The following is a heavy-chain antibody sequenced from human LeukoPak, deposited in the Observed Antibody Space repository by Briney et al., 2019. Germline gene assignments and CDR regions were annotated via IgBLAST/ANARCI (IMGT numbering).Heavy chain of an antibody. V-gene: IGHV3-23*01. J-gene: IGHJ4*02. D-gene: IGHD4-23*01. CDR2: IFGSGDST. Sequence: PGGSLRLSCAASGSTFSSYVMTWVRQAPGKGLEWVSAIFGSGDSTYYPDSVKGRFTISRDNSKNTLYLQMNGLRVEDTAVYYCVKAGLNADIILNSWGQGTLVAVSS. CDR1: GSTFSSYV. CDR3: VKAGLNADIILNS.